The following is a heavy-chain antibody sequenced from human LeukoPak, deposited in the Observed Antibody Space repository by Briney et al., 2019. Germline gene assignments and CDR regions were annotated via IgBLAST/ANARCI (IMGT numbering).Heavy chain of an antibody. Sequence: PGGSLRLSCAASGFTFSSYWMHWVRQAPGKGLVWVSRINSDGSTTNYADSVKGRLTISRDNAKNTLYLQMNSLRAEDTAVYYCARTYCAADSRPYFDCWGQGALVTVSS. CDR3: ARTYCAADSRPYFDC. CDR2: INSDGSTT. J-gene: IGHJ4*02. D-gene: IGHD2-21*02. V-gene: IGHV3-74*01. CDR1: GFTFSSYW.